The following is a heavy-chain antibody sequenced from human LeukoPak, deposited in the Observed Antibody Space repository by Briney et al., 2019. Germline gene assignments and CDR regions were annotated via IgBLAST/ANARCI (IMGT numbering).Heavy chain of an antibody. Sequence: PGGSLRLSCAASGFTFSSHAMSWVRQAPGKGLEWVSAISGSGGSTYYADSVKGRFTISRDNSKHTIFLQTNSLRHEGTSVYYCAKGISADGYNFERGADYWGQGAQVIVAS. CDR2: ISGSGGST. J-gene: IGHJ4*02. CDR1: GFTFSSHA. CDR3: AKGISADGYNFERGADY. V-gene: IGHV3-23*01. D-gene: IGHD5-24*01.